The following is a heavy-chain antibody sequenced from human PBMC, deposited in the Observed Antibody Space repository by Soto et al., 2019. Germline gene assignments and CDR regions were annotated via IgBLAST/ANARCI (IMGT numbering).Heavy chain of an antibody. CDR2: ISYDGSTK. CDR1: GFTFSRYG. Sequence: QVQLVESGGGVDQPGRSLRLSCAASGFTFSRYGMHWVRQAPGKGLEWVAVISYDGSTKYYADSVKGRFTISRDNSKNTLYLHMNSLRAEDTAVYYCAKSMVRGVITPEYWGQGTLVTVSS. V-gene: IGHV3-30*18. CDR3: AKSMVRGVITPEY. D-gene: IGHD3-10*01. J-gene: IGHJ4*02.